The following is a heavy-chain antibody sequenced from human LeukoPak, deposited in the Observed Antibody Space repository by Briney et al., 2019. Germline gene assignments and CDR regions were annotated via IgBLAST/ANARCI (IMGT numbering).Heavy chain of an antibody. CDR1: GGSFSGYY. V-gene: IGHV4-34*01. CDR3: ARGKPYTIFGVVISTRKYYFDY. J-gene: IGHJ4*02. CDR2: INHSGST. D-gene: IGHD3-3*01. Sequence: PSETLSLTCAVYGGSFSGYYWSWIRQPPGKGLEWIGEINHSGSTNYSPSLKSRVTISVDTSKNQFSLKLSSVTAADTAVYYCARGKPYTIFGVVISTRKYYFDYWGQGTLVTVSS.